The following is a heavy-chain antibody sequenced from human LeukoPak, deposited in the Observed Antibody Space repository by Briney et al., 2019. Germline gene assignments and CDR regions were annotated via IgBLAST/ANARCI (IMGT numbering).Heavy chain of an antibody. D-gene: IGHD2-2*01. CDR2: ISSSSSYI. V-gene: IGHV3-21*01. Sequence: GGSLRLSCAASGFTFSSYAITWVRQAPGKGLEWVSSISSSSSYIYYADSVKGRFTISRDNAKNSLYLQMNSLRAEDTAVYYCARDRALVPQLPDVWGQGTTVTVSS. CDR1: GFTFSSYA. J-gene: IGHJ6*02. CDR3: ARDRALVPQLPDV.